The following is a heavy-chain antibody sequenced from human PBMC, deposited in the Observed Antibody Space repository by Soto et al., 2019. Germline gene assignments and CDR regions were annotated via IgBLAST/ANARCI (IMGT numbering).Heavy chain of an antibody. CDR2: VFWDDDK. D-gene: IGHD6-6*01. CDR1: GFSLSTAGVG. CDR3: AYRGTASSSGLGYYLNY. Sequence: SGPTLVKPTQPLTLTCTFSGFSLSTAGVGVGWIRQPPGKALEWLGVVFWDDDKRYSPSLKSRLTITKDTSKKQVVLTLTSVDPVDTATYYCAYRGTASSSGLGYYLNYWGQGTLVTVSS. J-gene: IGHJ4*02. V-gene: IGHV2-5*02.